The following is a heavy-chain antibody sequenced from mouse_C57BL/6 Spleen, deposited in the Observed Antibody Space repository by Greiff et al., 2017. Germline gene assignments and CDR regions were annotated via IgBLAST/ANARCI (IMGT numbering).Heavy chain of an antibody. D-gene: IGHD2-4*01. V-gene: IGHV1-82*01. CDR2: IYPGDGDT. CDR1: GYAFSSSW. Sequence: VQLKQSGPELVKPGASVKISCKASGYAFSSSWMNWVKQRPGKGLEWIGRIYPGDGDTNYNGKFKGKATLTADKSSSTAYMQLSSLTSEDSAVYFCARQLRRGAYWGQGTLVTVSA. J-gene: IGHJ3*01. CDR3: ARQLRRGAY.